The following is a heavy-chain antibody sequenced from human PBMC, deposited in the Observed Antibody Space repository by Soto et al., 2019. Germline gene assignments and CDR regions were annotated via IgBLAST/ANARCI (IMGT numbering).Heavy chain of an antibody. D-gene: IGHD3-10*01. Sequence: QVQLQQWGAGLLKPSETLSLTCAVYGGSFSDYYWSWIRQAPGRGLEWIAEINHSGSTSYNPSLKSRATISVDTSKNQFSLKLTSLTAADTAVYYWARGVVRRVIIQYTSFFDYWGQGTLVAVSS. CDR2: INHSGST. CDR1: GGSFSDYY. CDR3: ARGVVRRVIIQYTSFFDY. V-gene: IGHV4-34*01. J-gene: IGHJ4*02.